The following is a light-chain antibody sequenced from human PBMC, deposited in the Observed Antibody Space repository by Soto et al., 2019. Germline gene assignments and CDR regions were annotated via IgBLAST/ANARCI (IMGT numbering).Light chain of an antibody. CDR1: SSDVGVYNY. CDR3: SSYTPSSTVV. V-gene: IGLV2-14*03. Sequence: QSALTQPASVSGSPGQSITISCTGTSSDVGVYNYVSWYQQHPGEAPKLMIYDVNDRPSGVSNRFSGSKSGKTAYLTISGRQAEDEADYYCSSYTPSSTVVFGGGTKLTVL. J-gene: IGLJ2*01. CDR2: DVN.